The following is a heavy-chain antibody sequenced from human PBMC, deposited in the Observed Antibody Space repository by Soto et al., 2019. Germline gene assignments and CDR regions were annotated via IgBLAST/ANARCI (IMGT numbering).Heavy chain of an antibody. J-gene: IGHJ4*02. CDR3: ARLSRGDYVWGSYRYGQYYFEY. V-gene: IGHV4-34*01. CDR1: GGSFSGYY. D-gene: IGHD3-16*02. Sequence: QVQLQQWGAGLLKPSETLSLTCAVYGGSFSGYYWSWIRQPPRKGLEWVGEVNHSGSTNYNPSLKRRVTISLDTSKNQVCLKLSPVNPAVTSWYCCARLSRGDYVWGSYRYGQYYFEYWGQGTLVNVSS. CDR2: VNHSGST.